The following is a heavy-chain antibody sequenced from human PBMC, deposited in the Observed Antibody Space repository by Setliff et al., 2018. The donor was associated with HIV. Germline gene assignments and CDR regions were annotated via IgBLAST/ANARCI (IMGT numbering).Heavy chain of an antibody. CDR3: ARHGAYEAYYDYMDV. CDR1: GGSISSSTYY. J-gene: IGHJ6*03. D-gene: IGHD5-12*01. CDR2: IYHSGTT. Sequence: SETLSLTCTVSGGSISSSTYYWGWIRQPPGKGLEWIGSIYHSGTTYDNPSLKSRVTISVDTSKNQFSLKLSSVTAADTAVYYCARHGAYEAYYDYMDVWGKGTTVTVSS. V-gene: IGHV4-39*01.